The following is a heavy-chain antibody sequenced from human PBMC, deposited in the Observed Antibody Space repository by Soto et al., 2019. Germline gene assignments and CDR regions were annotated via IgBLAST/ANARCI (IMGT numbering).Heavy chain of an antibody. Sequence: QGQLVQSGAEVKKPGASVKVSCKASGYTFTIYGISWMRQAPGQGLEWMGWISGDNGNTKYAQKFQGRVTMTTDTSKSTAYMELRSLRSDDTAVYYCARRVGVEPVYDAYDLWGQGTMVTVSS. CDR2: ISGDNGNT. J-gene: IGHJ3*01. CDR1: GYTFTIYG. V-gene: IGHV1-18*01. D-gene: IGHD3-10*01. CDR3: ARRVGVEPVYDAYDL.